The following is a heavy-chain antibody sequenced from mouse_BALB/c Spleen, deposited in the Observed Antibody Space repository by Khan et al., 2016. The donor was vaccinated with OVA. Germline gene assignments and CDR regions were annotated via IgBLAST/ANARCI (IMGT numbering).Heavy chain of an antibody. CDR1: GYTFTTAG. CDR3: ARGVAAYYRNDWGAREY. V-gene: IGHV9-4*02. J-gene: IGHJ4*01. Sequence: QIQLVQSGPELKKPGETVRISCKASGYTFTTAGIQWVQKMPGKGLKWIGWINTHSGVPKYAEDFKGRFAFSLEISVNTAYLQITNLKNEDTATYFCARGVAAYYRNDWGAREYWGQGTSVTVSS. D-gene: IGHD2-14*01. CDR2: INTHSGVP.